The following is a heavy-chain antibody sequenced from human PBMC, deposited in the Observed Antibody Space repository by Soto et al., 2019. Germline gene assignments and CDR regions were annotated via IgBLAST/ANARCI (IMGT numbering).Heavy chain of an antibody. CDR3: ARGHESTLPYYFDF. J-gene: IGHJ4*02. Sequence: ETLSLTCTVSGGSISTYYWSWIRQPAGKGPEWIGRIYSSGSTDYNPSLNSRASMSFDTSKNQFSLKLRSVTAADTAVYYCARGHESTLPYYFDFWGQGILVTVSS. CDR1: GGSISTYY. V-gene: IGHV4-4*07. D-gene: IGHD2-2*01. CDR2: IYSSGST.